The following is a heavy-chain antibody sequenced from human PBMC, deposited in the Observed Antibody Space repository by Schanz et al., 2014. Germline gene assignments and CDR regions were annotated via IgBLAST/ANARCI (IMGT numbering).Heavy chain of an antibody. V-gene: IGHV3-13*01. CDR1: GFTLSNSD. CDR3: ARDTSYGMDV. J-gene: IGHJ6*02. CDR2: IGYLGDT. Sequence: EVQLVESGGGLVQPGGSLRLSCAASGFTLSNSDMHWVRQGTGKGLEWVSTIGYLGDTYYPDSVKGRFTISRDNAKISLYLQMNSLRVEDTAVYYCARDTSYGMDVWGQGTTVTVSS.